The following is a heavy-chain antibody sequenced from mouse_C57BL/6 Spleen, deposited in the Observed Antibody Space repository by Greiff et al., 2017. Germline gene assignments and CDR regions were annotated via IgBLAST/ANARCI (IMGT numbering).Heavy chain of an antibody. Sequence: VQLVESGAELVRPGASVKISCKASGYTFTSYSMHWVKQRPGQGLEWIGYINPSSGYTKYNQKFKDKATLTADKSSSTAYMQLSSLTSEDSAVYYYAGAYDDYDVGFGCWGQGTPVTVST. CDR1: GYTFTSYS. J-gene: IGHJ3*01. CDR2: INPSSGYT. D-gene: IGHD2-4*01. CDR3: AGAYDDYDVGFGC. V-gene: IGHV1-4*01.